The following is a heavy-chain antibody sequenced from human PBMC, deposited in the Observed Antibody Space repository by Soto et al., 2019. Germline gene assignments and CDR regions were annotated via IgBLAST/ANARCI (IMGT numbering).Heavy chain of an antibody. CDR1: GGSINSSNW. CDR2: IYHSGST. CDR3: ARGGGDGYNFGAFDI. D-gene: IGHD5-12*01. V-gene: IGHV4-4*02. J-gene: IGHJ3*02. Sequence: SETLSLTCAVSGGSINSSNWWSWVRQPPGKGLEWIGEIYHSGSTNYNPSLKSRVTISVDKSKNQFSLKLSSVTAADTAVYYCARGGGDGYNFGAFDIWGQGTMVTVPS.